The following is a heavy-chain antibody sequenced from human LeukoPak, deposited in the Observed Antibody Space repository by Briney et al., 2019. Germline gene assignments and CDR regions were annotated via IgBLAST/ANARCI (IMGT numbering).Heavy chain of an antibody. CDR3: ARVGYYDFWSGYSDGMDV. CDR2: IYYSGST. V-gene: IGHV4-31*03. CDR1: GGSISSGGYY. Sequence: SQTLPLTCTVSGGSISSGGYYWSWIRQHPGKGLEWIGYIYYSGSTYYNPSLKSRVTISVDTSKNQFSLKLSSVTAADTAVYYCARVGYYDFWSGYSDGMDVWGQGTTVTVSS. D-gene: IGHD3-3*01. J-gene: IGHJ6*02.